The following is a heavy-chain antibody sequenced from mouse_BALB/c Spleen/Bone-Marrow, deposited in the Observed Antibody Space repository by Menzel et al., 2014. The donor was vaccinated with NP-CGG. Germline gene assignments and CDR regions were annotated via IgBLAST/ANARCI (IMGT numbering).Heavy chain of an antibody. V-gene: IGHV5-12-1*01. CDR3: AREVLRDYFDY. D-gene: IGHD1-1*01. CDR1: GFAFXSYD. J-gene: IGHJ2*01. CDR2: ISSGGGST. Sequence: EVQVVESGGGLVKPGGSLKLSCAASGFAFXSYDMSWVRQTPEKRLEWVAYISSGGGSTYYPDTVKGRFTISRDNAKNTLYLQMSSLKSEDTAMYYCAREVLRDYFDYWGQGTTLTVSS.